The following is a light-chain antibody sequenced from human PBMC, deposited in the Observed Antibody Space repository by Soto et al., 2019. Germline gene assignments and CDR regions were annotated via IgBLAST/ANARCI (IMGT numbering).Light chain of an antibody. J-gene: IGKJ1*01. CDR3: EQYGSSPRT. CDR1: QSVSNNY. CDR2: AAS. V-gene: IGKV3-20*01. Sequence: EIVLTQSPGTLSLSPGERATLSCRASQSVSNNYLAWYQHKPGQAPRLLIYAASSRATGSPDRFSGGGSGTDFTLTISRLEPEDFAVYYCEQYGSSPRTFGQGTKVDIK.